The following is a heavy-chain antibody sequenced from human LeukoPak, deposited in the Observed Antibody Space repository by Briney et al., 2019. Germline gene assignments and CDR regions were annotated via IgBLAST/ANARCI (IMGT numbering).Heavy chain of an antibody. J-gene: IGHJ4*02. V-gene: IGHV4-59*01. Sequence: SETLSLTCAVSGGSISIYYWSWIRQPAGKGLEWLGYTYNSGSTLYNPSLKSRVTISVDTSRNEFSLRLTSVTAADAAVYYCVRDRELNYWGQGTLVTVSS. CDR1: GGSISIYY. D-gene: IGHD3-10*01. CDR3: VRDRELNY. CDR2: TYNSGST.